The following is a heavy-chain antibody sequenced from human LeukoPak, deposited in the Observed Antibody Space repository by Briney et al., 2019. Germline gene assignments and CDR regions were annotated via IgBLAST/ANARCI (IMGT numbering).Heavy chain of an antibody. J-gene: IGHJ4*02. CDR2: ISSSSSTI. CDR1: GFTFSGYS. V-gene: IGHV3-48*02. CDR3: AKGRGDSSGYRDY. D-gene: IGHD3-22*01. Sequence: GRSLRLSCVVSGFTFSGYSMNWVRQAPGKGLEWVSYISSSSSTIYYADSVKGRFTISRDNAKNSLYLQMNSLRDEDTAVYYCAKGRGDSSGYRDYWGQGTLVTVSS.